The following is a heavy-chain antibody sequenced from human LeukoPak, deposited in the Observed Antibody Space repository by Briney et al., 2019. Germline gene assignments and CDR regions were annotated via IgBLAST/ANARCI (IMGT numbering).Heavy chain of an antibody. Sequence: SETLSLTCAVYGGSFSGYYWSWIRQPPGKGLEWIGEINHSGSTNYNPSLKSRVTISVDTSKNQFSLKLSSVTAADTAVYYCARDRPDYGMDVWGQGTTVTVSS. CDR1: GGSFSGYY. J-gene: IGHJ6*02. V-gene: IGHV4-34*01. CDR2: INHSGST. CDR3: ARDRPDYGMDV.